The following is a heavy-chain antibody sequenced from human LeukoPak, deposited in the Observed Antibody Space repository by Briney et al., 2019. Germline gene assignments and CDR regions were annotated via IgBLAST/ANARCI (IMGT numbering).Heavy chain of an antibody. CDR1: GFTVSSNY. V-gene: IGHV3-21*01. J-gene: IGHJ4*02. D-gene: IGHD6-19*01. CDR2: ISSSSNYI. CDR3: ARESPVPDDF. Sequence: GGSLRLSCAASGFTVSSNYMSWVRQAPGKGLEWVSSISSSSNYIYYADSVKGRFAISRDNAKNSLYLQMNSLRAEDTAVYYCARESPVPDDFWGQGTLVTVSS.